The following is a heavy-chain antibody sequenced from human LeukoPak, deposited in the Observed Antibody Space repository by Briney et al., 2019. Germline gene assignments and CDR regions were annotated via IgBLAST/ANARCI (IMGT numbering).Heavy chain of an antibody. CDR1: GFTVSSNY. V-gene: IGHV3-71*01. J-gene: IGHJ4*02. CDR2: IRSKAYGGTT. Sequence: PGGSLRLSCAASGFTVSSNYMSWVRQAPGKGLEWVGFIRSKAYGGTTEYDASVKGRFTISRDDSKSIAYLQMNSLRAEDTAVYYCARDFRQLWLRTFDYWGQGTLVTVSS. D-gene: IGHD5-18*01. CDR3: ARDFRQLWLRTFDY.